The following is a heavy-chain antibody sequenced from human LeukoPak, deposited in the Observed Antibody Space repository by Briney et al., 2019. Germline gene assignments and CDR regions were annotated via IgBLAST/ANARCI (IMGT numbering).Heavy chain of an antibody. CDR2: IKQDGSEK. V-gene: IGHV3-7*03. CDR3: TRDRGNNYGYNFDY. J-gene: IGHJ4*02. CDR1: GFTFSNFW. Sequence: GGSLRLSCVASGFTFSNFWMSWVRQAAGMGLEWVANIKQDGSEKYYVDSVKGRFIISRDNAMNSLYLQMNSLRVEDTAVYYCTRDRGNNYGYNFDYWGQGTLVTVSS. D-gene: IGHD5-18*01.